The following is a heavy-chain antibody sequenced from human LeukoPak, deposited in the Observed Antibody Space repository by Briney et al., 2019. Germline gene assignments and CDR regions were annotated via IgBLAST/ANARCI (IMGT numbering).Heavy chain of an antibody. Sequence: SETLSLTCAVSGGSISSGGYSWSWIRQPPGKGLEWIGYIYHSGSTYYNPSLKSRVTISIDRSRNQFSLKLSSVTAADTAVYYCARVLGAYPPDAFDIWGQGTMVTVSS. CDR3: ARVLGAYPPDAFDI. CDR2: IYHSGST. J-gene: IGHJ3*02. D-gene: IGHD3-10*01. V-gene: IGHV4-30-2*01. CDR1: GGSISSGGYS.